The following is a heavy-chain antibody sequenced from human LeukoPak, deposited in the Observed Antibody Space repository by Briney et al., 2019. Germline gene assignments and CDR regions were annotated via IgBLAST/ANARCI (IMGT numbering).Heavy chain of an antibody. D-gene: IGHD1-1*01. CDR1: GFTFSSYS. J-gene: IGHJ4*02. V-gene: IGHV3-48*01. CDR3: ARWGTTGTTGDY. CDR2: IGSSSNTI. Sequence: GGSLRLSCAASGFTFSSYSMNWVRQAPGKGLGWVSYIGSSSNTIYYADSVKGRFTISRDHVKNSLYLQMNSLRAEDTAVYYCARWGTTGTTGDYWGQGTLVTVSS.